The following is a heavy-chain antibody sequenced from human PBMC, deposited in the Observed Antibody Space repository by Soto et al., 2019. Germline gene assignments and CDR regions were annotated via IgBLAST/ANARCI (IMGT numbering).Heavy chain of an antibody. J-gene: IGHJ4*02. Sequence: ASVKVSCKASGYTFTYYHIHWVRQAPGQGLEWMGIINPNGGDTTYAQKFQGRVTMTRDTSTSTVYMEVSSLRSEDTALYYCARVPCSYGLLLYLDYWGQGTLVTVSS. CDR3: ARVPCSYGLLLYLDY. CDR2: INPNGGDT. V-gene: IGHV1-46*01. D-gene: IGHD5-18*01. CDR1: GYTFTYYH.